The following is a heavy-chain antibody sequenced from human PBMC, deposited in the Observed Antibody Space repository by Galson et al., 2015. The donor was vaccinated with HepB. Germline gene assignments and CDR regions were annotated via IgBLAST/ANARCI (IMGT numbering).Heavy chain of an antibody. D-gene: IGHD2-21*01. Sequence: LRLSCAASGFTFSSYAMSWVRQAPGKGLEWVSVISGSDGSTYYAGSVKGRFTISRDNSMNTLYLQMNSLRAEDTAVYYCAKGWRGGDFDFWGQGTLVTVSS. V-gene: IGHV3-23*01. CDR2: ISGSDGST. CDR1: GFTFSSYA. CDR3: AKGWRGGDFDF. J-gene: IGHJ4*02.